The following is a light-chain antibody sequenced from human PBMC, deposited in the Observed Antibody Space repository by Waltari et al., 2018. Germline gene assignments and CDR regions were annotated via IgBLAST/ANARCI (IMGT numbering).Light chain of an antibody. CDR3: QQYDISPLT. CDR2: GAS. Sequence: EIVLTQSAGTLSLSPGGIATLSCRASQTVRTTYLAWYQQKPGQAPTLLIYGASSRATGIPDRFSGSGSGTDFSLTISSLEPEDFAVYYCQQYDISPLTFGGGTKVEIK. J-gene: IGKJ4*01. V-gene: IGKV3-20*01. CDR1: QTVRTTY.